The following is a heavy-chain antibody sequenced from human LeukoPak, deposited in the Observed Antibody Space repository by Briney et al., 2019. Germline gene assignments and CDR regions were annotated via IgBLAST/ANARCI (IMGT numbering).Heavy chain of an antibody. Sequence: GGSLRLPCAASGFTFSSYAMSWVRQAPGKGLEWVSTISGSGGSTYYADSVKGRFTISRDNSKNTLYLQMNSLRAEDTAVYYCAKDRQLRIYYYGSGSLSYWGQGTLVTVSS. D-gene: IGHD3-10*01. CDR1: GFTFSSYA. CDR2: ISGSGGST. J-gene: IGHJ4*02. CDR3: AKDRQLRIYYYGSGSLSY. V-gene: IGHV3-23*01.